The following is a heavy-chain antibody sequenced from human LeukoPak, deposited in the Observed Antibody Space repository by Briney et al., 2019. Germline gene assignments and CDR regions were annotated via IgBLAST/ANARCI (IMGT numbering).Heavy chain of an antibody. V-gene: IGHV3-33*08. CDR1: GFTFSDYY. CDR2: IWYDGSNK. J-gene: IGHJ6*02. CDR3: ARSRILTGYYYYYGMDV. D-gene: IGHD3-9*01. Sequence: GGSLRLSCAASGFTFSDYYMSWIRQAPGKGLEWVAVIWYDGSNKYYADSVKGRFTISRDNSKNTLYLQMNSLRAEDTAVYYCARSRILTGYYYYYGMDVWGQGTTVTVSS.